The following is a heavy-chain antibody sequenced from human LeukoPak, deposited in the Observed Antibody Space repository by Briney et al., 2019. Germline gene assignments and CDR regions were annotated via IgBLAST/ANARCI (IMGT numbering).Heavy chain of an antibody. Sequence: ASVKVSCKASGGTFSSYAISWVRQAPGQGLEWMGGIIPIFGTANYAQKLQGRVTITADESTSTAYMELSSLRSEDTAVYYCARVPIGYCSSTSCYVYYYYMDVWGKGTTVTVSS. CDR1: GGTFSSYA. V-gene: IGHV1-69*13. J-gene: IGHJ6*03. CDR3: ARVPIGYCSSTSCYVYYYYMDV. D-gene: IGHD2-2*01. CDR2: IIPIFGTA.